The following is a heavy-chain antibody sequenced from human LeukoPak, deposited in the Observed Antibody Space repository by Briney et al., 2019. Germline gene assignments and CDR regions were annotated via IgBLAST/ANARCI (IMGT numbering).Heavy chain of an antibody. CDR2: IYYSGST. D-gene: IGHD2-15*01. J-gene: IGHJ6*02. CDR3: ARAGGSPFYYYGMDV. CDR1: GGSISSSSYY. Sequence: SETLSLTCTVSGGSISSSSYYWGWIRQPPGKGLEWIGSIYYSGSTYYNPSLKSRVTISVDTSKNQFSLKLSSVTAADTAVYYCARAGGSPFYYYGMDVWGQGTTATVSS. V-gene: IGHV4-39*01.